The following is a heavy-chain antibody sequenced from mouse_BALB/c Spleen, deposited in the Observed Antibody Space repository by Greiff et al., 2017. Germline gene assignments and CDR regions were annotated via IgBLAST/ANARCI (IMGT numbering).Heavy chain of an antibody. CDR2: ISSGSSTI. CDR3: VRGYMDY. J-gene: IGHJ4*01. CDR1: GFTFSSFG. V-gene: IGHV5-17*02. Sequence: EVQRVESGGGLVQPGGSRKLSCAASGFTFSSFGMHWVRQAPEKGLEWVAYISSGSSTIYYEDTVKGRFTISRDNPKNTLFLQMTSLRSEDTAMYYCVRGYMDYWGQGTSVTVSS.